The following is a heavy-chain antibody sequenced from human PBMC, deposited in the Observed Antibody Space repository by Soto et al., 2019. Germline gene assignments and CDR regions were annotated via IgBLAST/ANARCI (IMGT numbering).Heavy chain of an antibody. V-gene: IGHV3-48*01. CDR1: GFTFSSYA. CDR2: ISPSSNTI. J-gene: IGHJ4*02. D-gene: IGHD3-9*01. CDR3: ARVRTGYYSDY. Sequence: PGGSLRLSCAASGFTFSSYAMSWVRQAPGKGLEWISFISPSSNTIYYADSVKGRFTISRENAKNSLYLQMNSLRAEDTALYYCARVRTGYYSDYWGQGTPVTVSS.